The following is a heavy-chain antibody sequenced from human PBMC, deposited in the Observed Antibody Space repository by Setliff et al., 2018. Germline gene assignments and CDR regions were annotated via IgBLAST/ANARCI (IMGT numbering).Heavy chain of an antibody. CDR3: TTRYCSHGGCYREGVFVYMDV. CDR2: IKGKTDGLTT. CDR1: FSNAW. V-gene: IGHV3-15*01. J-gene: IGHJ6*03. Sequence: FSNAWMNWARQAPGKGLEWVGRIKGKTDGLTTDYAAPVKGRFTISRDDSKNTLYLQMNSLKTEDTAVYYCTTRYCSHGGCYREGVFVYMDVWGKGTTVTVSS. D-gene: IGHD2-8*01.